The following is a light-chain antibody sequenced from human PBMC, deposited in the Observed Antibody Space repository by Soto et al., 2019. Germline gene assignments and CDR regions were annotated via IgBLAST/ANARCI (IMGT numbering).Light chain of an antibody. Sequence: QSVLTQPASVSGSPGQSITISCTGTRSDVGGYNYVSWYQQHPGKAPKLMIYDVSNRPSGVSNHFSGSKSGNTASLTISGLQAEDEADYYCSSYTSSSDLDVFGTGTKLTVL. V-gene: IGLV2-14*01. CDR3: SSYTSSSDLDV. J-gene: IGLJ1*01. CDR2: DVS. CDR1: RSDVGGYNY.